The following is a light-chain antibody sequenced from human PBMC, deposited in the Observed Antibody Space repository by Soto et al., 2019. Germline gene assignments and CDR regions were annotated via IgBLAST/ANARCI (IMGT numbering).Light chain of an antibody. CDR2: SDN. J-gene: IGLJ3*02. Sequence: QSVLTQSPSTSGTPGQRVTISCSGNTANIGKNYVYWYQQFPGTAPKLLIYSDNQRPSWVPDRFSVSESDTSASLAISGLRSEDEAVYYCAAWDDRMSGRVFGGGTKVTVL. V-gene: IGLV1-47*02. CDR3: AAWDDRMSGRV. CDR1: TANIGKNY.